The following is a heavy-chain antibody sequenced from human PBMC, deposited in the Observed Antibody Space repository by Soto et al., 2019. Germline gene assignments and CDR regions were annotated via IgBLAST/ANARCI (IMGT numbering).Heavy chain of an antibody. CDR3: AKAMGGYDLGWFDP. CDR1: GYAFSSYG. D-gene: IGHD5-12*01. CDR2: ISGYSGNT. Sequence: QVQLVQSGSEVKKPGASVRVSCKASGYAFSSYGISWVRQAPVQGLEWMGWISGYSGNTNYAQKFQGRVTMTTETSTTTAYMELRSLRPDDTAVYYCAKAMGGYDLGWFDPWGQGTQVTVSS. J-gene: IGHJ5*02. V-gene: IGHV1-18*04.